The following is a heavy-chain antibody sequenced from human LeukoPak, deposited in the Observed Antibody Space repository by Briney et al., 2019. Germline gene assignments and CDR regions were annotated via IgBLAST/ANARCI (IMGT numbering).Heavy chain of an antibody. V-gene: IGHV4-39*01. CDR2: ISHTGTT. CDR1: GASITIPDYY. Sequence: PSETLSPTCAVSGASITIPDYYGGWIRLPPGKGLEWIGTISHTGTTYYNPSLQSRVSISVDKSRNQFSLKLSSVTAADTAVYYCATREHQVQRPHGDYWGQGTQVTVSS. D-gene: IGHD1-26*01. CDR3: ATREHQVQRPHGDY. J-gene: IGHJ4*02.